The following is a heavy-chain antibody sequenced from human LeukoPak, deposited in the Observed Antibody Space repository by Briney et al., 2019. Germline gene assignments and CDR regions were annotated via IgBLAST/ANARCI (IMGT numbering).Heavy chain of an antibody. D-gene: IGHD2-21*01. Sequence: SETLSLTCTVSGGSISSSSYYWGWIRQPAGKGLQWIGRIYTSGSTDYNPSLKTRVTISLDTSKNQFSLNLNSVTAADTAVYYCATIPGGLPYAFNIWGQGTVVTVSS. V-gene: IGHV4-61*02. J-gene: IGHJ3*02. CDR3: ATIPGGLPYAFNI. CDR1: GGSISSSSYY. CDR2: IYTSGST.